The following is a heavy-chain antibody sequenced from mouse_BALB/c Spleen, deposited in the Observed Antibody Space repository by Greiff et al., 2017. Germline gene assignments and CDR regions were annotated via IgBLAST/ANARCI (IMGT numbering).Heavy chain of an antibody. V-gene: IGHV5-9*03. J-gene: IGHJ3*01. CDR1: GFTFSSYT. Sequence: DVKLVESGGGLVKPGGSLKLSCAASGFTFSSYTMSWVRQTPEKGLEWVATISSGGGNTYYPDSVKGRFTISRDNAKNNLYLQVSSLRSEDTALYYCARSGGNWYVGFACWGEGTMVTVSA. CDR3: ARSGGNWYVGFAC. D-gene: IGHD2-14*01. CDR2: ISSGGGNT.